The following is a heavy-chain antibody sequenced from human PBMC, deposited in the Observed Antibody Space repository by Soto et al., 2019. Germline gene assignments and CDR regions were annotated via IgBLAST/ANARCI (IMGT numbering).Heavy chain of an antibody. CDR2: IYYSGST. J-gene: IGHJ5*02. V-gene: IGHV4-59*01. CDR1: GGSISSYY. Sequence: PSETLSLTCTVSGGSISSYYWSWIRQPPGKGLEWIGYIYYSGSTNYNPSLKSRVTISVDTSKNQFSLKLSSVTAADTAVYYCARARLYSNPGSNWFDPWGQGALVTVSS. CDR3: ARARLYSNPGSNWFDP. D-gene: IGHD4-4*01.